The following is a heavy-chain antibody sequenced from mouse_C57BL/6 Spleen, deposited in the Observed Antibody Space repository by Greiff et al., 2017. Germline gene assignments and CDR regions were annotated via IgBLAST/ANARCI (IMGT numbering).Heavy chain of an antibody. CDR2: IDPETGGT. D-gene: IGHD1-1*01. Sequence: QVQLQQSGAELVRPGASVTLSCKASGYTFTDYEMHWVKQTPVHGLEWIGAIDPETGGTAYNQKFKGKAILTADKSSSTAYMGLRSLTSEDSAVYYCTSSYYYGSSSDYARDYWGQGTSVTVSS. CDR1: GYTFTDYE. V-gene: IGHV1-15*01. J-gene: IGHJ4*01. CDR3: TSSYYYGSSSDYARDY.